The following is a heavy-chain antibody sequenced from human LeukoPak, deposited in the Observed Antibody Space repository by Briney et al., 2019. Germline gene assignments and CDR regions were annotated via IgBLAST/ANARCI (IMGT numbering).Heavy chain of an antibody. Sequence: GGCLSPACAASGFTFSNTWMHWVRQAPGKGLVWVSRLVIRGGSTAYTASPAGRFTISRDNAKDTLYLQMNSLRAEDTALYYCAGAYNFGIWFEPWGQGTLATLSS. CDR2: LVIRGGST. D-gene: IGHD1-1*01. CDR1: GFTFSNTW. CDR3: AGAYNFGIWFEP. V-gene: IGHV3-74*03. J-gene: IGHJ5*02.